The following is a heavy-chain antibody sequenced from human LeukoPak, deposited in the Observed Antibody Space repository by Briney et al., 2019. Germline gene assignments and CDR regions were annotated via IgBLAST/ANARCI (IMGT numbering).Heavy chain of an antibody. D-gene: IGHD2-15*01. CDR3: ARDRGRVAHYYYYGMDV. Sequence: ASVKVSCKASGYTFTSWYMHWVRQAPGQGPEWMGIINPSDGSTSSAQKFQGRITMTRDTSTSTVYMELSSLRSEDTAVYYCARDRGRVAHYYYYGMDVWGQGTTVTVS. CDR2: INPSDGST. CDR1: GYTFTSWY. V-gene: IGHV1-46*01. J-gene: IGHJ6*02.